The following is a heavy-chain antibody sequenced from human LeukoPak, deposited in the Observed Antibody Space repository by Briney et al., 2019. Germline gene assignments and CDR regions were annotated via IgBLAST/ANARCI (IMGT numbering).Heavy chain of an antibody. J-gene: IGHJ4*02. V-gene: IGHV4-59*12. D-gene: IGHD6-13*01. CDR2: IFYGGST. CDR3: ARGGTLYSSSW. CDR1: GGSISSYY. Sequence: SETLSLTCTVSGGSISSYYWSWIRQPPGKGLEWIGSIFYGGSTYYNPSLKSRVTISVDTSKNQFSLKLSSVTAADTAVYYCARGGTLYSSSWWGQGTLVTVSS.